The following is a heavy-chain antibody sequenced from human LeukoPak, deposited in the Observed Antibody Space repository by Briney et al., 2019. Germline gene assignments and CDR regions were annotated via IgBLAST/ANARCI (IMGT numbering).Heavy chain of an antibody. CDR1: GYTLTELS. Sequence: ASVKVSCTVSGYTLTELSMHWVRQAPGKGLEWMGGFDPEDGETIYAQKFQGRVTMTEDTSTDTAYMELSSLRSEDTAVYYCATPQPKNYYDTSGYYYDFDYWGQGTLVTVSS. CDR2: FDPEDGET. V-gene: IGHV1-24*01. D-gene: IGHD3-22*01. J-gene: IGHJ4*02. CDR3: ATPQPKNYYDTSGYYYDFDY.